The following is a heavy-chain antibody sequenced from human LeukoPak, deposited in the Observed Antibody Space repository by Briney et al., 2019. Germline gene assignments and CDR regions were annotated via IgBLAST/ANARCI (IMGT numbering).Heavy chain of an antibody. CDR3: ARQTGSGLFILP. CDR1: GDSMSSFY. Sequence: SSETLSLTCTVSGDSMSSFYWSWIRQPPGKGLEWIGYIYYSGSTNYNPSLKSRVTISVDTSKNQFSLRLTSVTAADTAVYYCARQTGSGLFILPGGQGTLVTVSS. D-gene: IGHD3/OR15-3a*01. J-gene: IGHJ4*02. V-gene: IGHV4-59*08. CDR2: IYYSGST.